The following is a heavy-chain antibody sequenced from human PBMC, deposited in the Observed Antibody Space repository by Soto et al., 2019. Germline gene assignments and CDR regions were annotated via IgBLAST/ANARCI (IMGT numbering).Heavy chain of an antibody. V-gene: IGHV4-31*03. J-gene: IGHJ4*02. CDR3: ARAIGWFRELLGGYYFDY. CDR1: GCSISSGGHY. CDR2: IYYSGSA. D-gene: IGHD3-10*01. Sequence: SETLSLTCTISGCSISSGGHYWSWIRQHTGKGLEWIGYIYYSGSAYYNPSLKSRLTISVDTSKNQFSLKLRSVTAADTAVYYCARAIGWFRELLGGYYFDYWGQGTLVTVSS.